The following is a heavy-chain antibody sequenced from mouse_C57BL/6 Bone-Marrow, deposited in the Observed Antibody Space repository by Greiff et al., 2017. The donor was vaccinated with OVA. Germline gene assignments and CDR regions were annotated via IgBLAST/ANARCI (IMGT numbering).Heavy chain of an antibody. Sequence: EVQLQQSGEGLVKPGGSLKLSCAASGFTFSSYAMSWVRQTPEKRLEWVAYISSGGDYIYYADTVKGRFTISRDNARNTLYLQMSSLKSEDTAMYYCTRALTGTGDFDYWGQGTTLTVSS. D-gene: IGHD4-1*01. CDR1: GFTFSSYA. J-gene: IGHJ2*01. V-gene: IGHV5-9-1*02. CDR3: TRALTGTGDFDY. CDR2: ISSGGDYI.